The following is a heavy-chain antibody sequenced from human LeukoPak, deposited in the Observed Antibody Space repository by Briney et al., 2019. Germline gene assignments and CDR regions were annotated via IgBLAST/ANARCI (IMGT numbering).Heavy chain of an antibody. CDR1: GFTFSSYS. V-gene: IGHV3-21*04. D-gene: IGHD6-19*01. CDR3: AKLYRAVTGMFFDY. Sequence: GGSLRLSCAASGFTFSSYSMNWVRQAPGKGLEWVSSISSSSSYIYYADSVKGRFTISRDNAKNSLYLQMNSLRAEDTAVYYCAKLYRAVTGMFFDYWGQGTLVTVSS. J-gene: IGHJ4*02. CDR2: ISSSSSYI.